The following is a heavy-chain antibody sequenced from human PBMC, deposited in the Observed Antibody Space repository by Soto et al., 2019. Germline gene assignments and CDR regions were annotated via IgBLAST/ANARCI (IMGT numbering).Heavy chain of an antibody. V-gene: IGHV4-4*07. CDR3: AKGRFVDGDYMHHVMDV. Sequence: QVHLQASGPGLVKPSGTLSLICTVSGNSMFNYYWSWIRQPARKGLEWIGRVYTDGTAIYNPSLKSRVTMTVDMSKIQFSLNVNSVTAADTAVYYCAKGRFVDGDYMHHVMDVWGQGATVIVS. J-gene: IGHJ6*02. CDR2: VYTDGTA. D-gene: IGHD4-17*01. CDR1: GNSMFNYY.